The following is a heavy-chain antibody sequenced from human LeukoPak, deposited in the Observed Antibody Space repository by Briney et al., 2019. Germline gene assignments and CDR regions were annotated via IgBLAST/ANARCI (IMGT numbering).Heavy chain of an antibody. CDR1: GYTFTGYY. CDR2: INPNSGGT. V-gene: IGHV1-2*02. CDR3: ARGGEDIVVVPAAPYNWFDP. D-gene: IGHD2-2*01. J-gene: IGHJ5*02. Sequence: ASVKVSCKASGYTFTGYYMHWVRQASGQGLEWMGWINPNSGGTNYAQKFQGRVTMTRDTSISTAYMELSRLRSDDTAVYYCARGGEDIVVVPAAPYNWFDPWGQGTLVTVSS.